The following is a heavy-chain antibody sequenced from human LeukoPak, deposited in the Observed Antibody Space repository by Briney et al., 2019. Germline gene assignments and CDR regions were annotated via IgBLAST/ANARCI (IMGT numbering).Heavy chain of an antibody. V-gene: IGHV3-21*01. D-gene: IGHD3-3*01. J-gene: IGHJ5*02. CDR2: ISSSSSYI. CDR3: ARGGSAVLRFLEWLPQNWFDP. Sequence: PGGSLRLSCAASGFTFSSYSMNWVRQAPGKGLEWVSSISSSSSYIYYADSVKGRFTISRDNAKNSLYLQMNSLRAEDTAVYYCARGGSAVLRFLEWLPQNWFDPWGQGTLVTVSS. CDR1: GFTFSSYS.